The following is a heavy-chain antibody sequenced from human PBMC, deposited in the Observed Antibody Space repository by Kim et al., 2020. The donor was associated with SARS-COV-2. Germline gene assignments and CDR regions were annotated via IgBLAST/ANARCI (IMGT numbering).Heavy chain of an antibody. D-gene: IGHD3-16*01. CDR3: AKGGLPGALDY. CDR2: T. V-gene: IGHV3-74*01. Sequence: TGYADPVEGRFTSSRENAKNTLYLQMNSLSAEDTAMYYCAKGGLPGALDYWGQGTLVTVSS. J-gene: IGHJ4*02.